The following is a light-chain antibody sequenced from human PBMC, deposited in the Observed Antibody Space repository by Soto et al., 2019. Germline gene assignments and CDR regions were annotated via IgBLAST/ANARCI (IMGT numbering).Light chain of an antibody. V-gene: IGKV1-5*03. CDR3: LQYQRYWT. CDR1: QSISPQ. CDR2: QAS. J-gene: IGKJ1*01. Sequence: DIQMTQSPSTLSASVGHRVSITCRASQSISPQLGWYQQKPGKAPNLLVYQASNLETGVPSRFTGSGSGTEFTLTISSLQPDDLASYYCLQYQRYWTFGQGTKVEVK.